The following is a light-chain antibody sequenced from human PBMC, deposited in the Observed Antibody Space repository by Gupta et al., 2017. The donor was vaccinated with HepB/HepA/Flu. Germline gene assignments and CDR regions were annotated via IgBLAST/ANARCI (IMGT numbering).Light chain of an antibody. J-gene: IGKJ1*01. Sequence: DIVMSQSPDSLAVSLGERATINCKSSQSLLYSSNNKNYLAWYQQKPGQPPELLIYWASTRVSGVPDRFSGSGSGTDFTLTISSLQAEDVAVYHCHQYYTTPWTFGQGTKVEI. V-gene: IGKV4-1*01. CDR3: HQYYTTPWT. CDR2: WAS. CDR1: QSLLYSSNNKNY.